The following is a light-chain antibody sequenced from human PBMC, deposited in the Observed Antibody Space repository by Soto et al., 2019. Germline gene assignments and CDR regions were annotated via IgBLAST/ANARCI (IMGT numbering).Light chain of an antibody. Sequence: DIQMTQSPSSVSASVGDRVTITCRASQGISSWLAWYQKKPGKAPKLLIYAASGLQSGVPSRLRGSGSGTDLTLTISSMKHEDFETYYCQHYNSYSEAFGHGTKVDIK. CDR2: AAS. J-gene: IGKJ1*01. CDR1: QGISSW. V-gene: IGKV1-12*01. CDR3: QHYNSYSEA.